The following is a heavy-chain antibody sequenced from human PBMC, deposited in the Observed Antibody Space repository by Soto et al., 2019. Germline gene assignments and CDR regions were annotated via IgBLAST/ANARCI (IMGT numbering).Heavy chain of an antibody. V-gene: IGHV4-59*11. CDR3: ARDGREASGMDV. CDR1: GGCISSHY. J-gene: IGHJ6*02. CDR2: IYYRGST. D-gene: IGHD1-26*01. Sequence: ATLSLTCTVSGGCISSHYWSWVRQAPGKGLEWIGHIYYRGSTNYNPSLRSRSTISVDASKSQFSLKLNSVTTADTAVYYRARDGREASGMDVWGQGTKVTSP.